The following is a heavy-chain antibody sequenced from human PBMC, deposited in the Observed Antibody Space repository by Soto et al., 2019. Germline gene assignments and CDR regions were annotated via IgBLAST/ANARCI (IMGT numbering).Heavy chain of an antibody. D-gene: IGHD3-10*01. Sequence: SETLSLTCTVSGGSFSSSSYYWGWIRQPPGKGLEWIGSIYYSGSTYYNPSLKSRVTMSVDPSKNQFSLKLISVTAADTAVYYCARHWITMVRGVCNFDYWGQGTLVTVSS. CDR1: GGSFSSSSYY. CDR3: ARHWITMVRGVCNFDY. J-gene: IGHJ4*02. CDR2: IYYSGST. V-gene: IGHV4-39*01.